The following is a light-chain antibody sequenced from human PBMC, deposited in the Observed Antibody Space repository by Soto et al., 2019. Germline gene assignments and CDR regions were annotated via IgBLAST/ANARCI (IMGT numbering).Light chain of an antibody. CDR1: SSDVGSYNL. CDR3: SSYTSSNTLI. V-gene: IGLV2-23*02. CDR2: EVS. J-gene: IGLJ2*01. Sequence: QSALTQPAPVSGSPGQSITISCTGTSSDVGSYNLVSWYQQRPGKAPKLMIYEVSKRPSGVSTRFSGSKSGNTASLTISGLQAVDEADYFCSSYTSSNTLIFGGGTKLTVL.